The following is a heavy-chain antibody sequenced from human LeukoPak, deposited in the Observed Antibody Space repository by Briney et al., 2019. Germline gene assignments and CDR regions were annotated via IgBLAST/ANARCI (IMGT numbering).Heavy chain of an antibody. Sequence: ASVKVSCKASGYTFTGYYMHWVRQAPGQGLEWMGWINPNSSGTNYAQKFQGRVTITRATSISTPYMELSLLRSDDTAVYYWARDLSPYYYDSSGYYSYDAFDIWGQGTMVTVSS. CDR3: ARDLSPYYYDSSGYYSYDAFDI. D-gene: IGHD3-22*01. CDR2: INPNSSGT. J-gene: IGHJ3*02. CDR1: GYTFTGYY. V-gene: IGHV1-2*02.